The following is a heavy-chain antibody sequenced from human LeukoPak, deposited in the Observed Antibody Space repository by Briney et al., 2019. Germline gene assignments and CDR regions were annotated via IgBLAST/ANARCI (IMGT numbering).Heavy chain of an antibody. V-gene: IGHV3-7*01. Sequence: GGSLRLSCAASGFTFSNHWMNWVRQAPGKGLEWVANIKSDGTDEYYLGSVKGRFTISRDNAKNSLYLQMDSLRVEDTAMYYCARGEGGAAFDIWGQGTMVTVSS. CDR1: GFTFSNHW. J-gene: IGHJ3*02. CDR2: IKSDGTDE. D-gene: IGHD3-16*01. CDR3: ARGEGGAAFDI.